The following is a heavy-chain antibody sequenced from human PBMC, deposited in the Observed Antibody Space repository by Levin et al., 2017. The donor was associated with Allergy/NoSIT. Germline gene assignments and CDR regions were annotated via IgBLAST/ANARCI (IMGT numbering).Heavy chain of an antibody. D-gene: IGHD6-6*01. Sequence: VASVKVSCKASGYTFSTYGISWVRQAPGQGLEWMGWVNPYNDNTDYAQKFQGRVTMTRDTSTSTAYMELRSLRSDDTAVYFCARDRSSSDYWGQGTLVTVSS. CDR2: VNPYNDNT. V-gene: IGHV1-18*01. CDR3: ARDRSSSDY. J-gene: IGHJ4*02. CDR1: GYTFSTYG.